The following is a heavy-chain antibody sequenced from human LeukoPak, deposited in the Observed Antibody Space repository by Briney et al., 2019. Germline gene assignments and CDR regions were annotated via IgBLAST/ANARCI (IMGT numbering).Heavy chain of an antibody. CDR3: ARAPRTTGTTTVWFDP. D-gene: IGHD1-1*01. CDR1: GGSISSGSYY. J-gene: IGHJ5*02. CDR2: IYTSGST. V-gene: IGHV4-61*02. Sequence: SQTLSLTCTVSGGSISSGSYYWSWIRQPAGKGLEWIGRIYTSGSTNYNPSLKSRVTISVDTSKNQFSLKLSSVTAADTAVYYCARAPRTTGTTTVWFDPWGQGTLVSVSS.